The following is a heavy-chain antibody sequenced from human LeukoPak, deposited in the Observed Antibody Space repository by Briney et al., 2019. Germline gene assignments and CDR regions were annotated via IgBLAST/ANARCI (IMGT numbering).Heavy chain of an antibody. CDR1: GYTFTSNY. CDR3: ARAPSIVVVPAAYDAFDI. Sequence: ASVKVSCKTSGYTFTSNYLHWVRLAPGQGLEWMGIINPSGAFTSYAQKFQGRVTMTRDTSTSTVYLVLSSLRSEDTAVYYCARAPSIVVVPAAYDAFDIWGQGTMVTVSS. J-gene: IGHJ3*02. V-gene: IGHV1-46*01. D-gene: IGHD2-2*01. CDR2: INPSGAFT.